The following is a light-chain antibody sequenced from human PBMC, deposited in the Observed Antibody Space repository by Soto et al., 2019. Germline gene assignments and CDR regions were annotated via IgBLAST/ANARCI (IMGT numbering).Light chain of an antibody. CDR2: AAS. J-gene: IGKJ3*01. CDR3: QQSYSTPMVP. CDR1: QSISSY. V-gene: IGKV1-39*01. Sequence: DIPMTQSPSSLSASVGDRVTITCRASQSISSYLNWYQQKPGKAPKLLIYAASSLQSGVPSRFSGSGSGTDFTLTISSLQPEDFATYYCQQSYSTPMVPFGPGTKVAIK.